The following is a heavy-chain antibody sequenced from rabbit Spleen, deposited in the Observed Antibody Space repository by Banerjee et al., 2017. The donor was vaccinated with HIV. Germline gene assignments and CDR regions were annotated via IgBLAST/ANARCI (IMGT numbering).Heavy chain of an antibody. CDR3: ARTHTDSSAYNA. V-gene: IGHV1S69*01. CDR2: IDASGSI. Sequence: SVEESGGRLVTPGTPLTLTCTVSGFSLSNFAVGWVRQAPGKGLEWIGIIDASGSIYYASWAKGRFTISKTSTMVDLKMTSPTTEDTATYFCARTHTDSSAYNAWGPGTLVTVS. D-gene: IGHD1-1*01. CDR1: GFSLSNFA. J-gene: IGHJ2*01.